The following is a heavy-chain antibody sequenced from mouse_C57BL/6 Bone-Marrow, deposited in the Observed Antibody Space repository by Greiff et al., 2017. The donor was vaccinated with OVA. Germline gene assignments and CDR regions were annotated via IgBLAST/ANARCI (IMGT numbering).Heavy chain of an antibody. D-gene: IGHD2-3*01. J-gene: IGHJ2*01. Sequence: EVMLVESGGDLVKPGGSLKLSCAASGFTFSSYGMSWVRQTPDKRLEWVATISSGGSYTYYPDSVKGRFTISRDNAKNTQYLQMSSLKSEDTAMYYCARHGGYYAFDYWGQGTTLTVSS. CDR3: ARHGGYYAFDY. CDR2: ISSGGSYT. V-gene: IGHV5-6*01. CDR1: GFTFSSYG.